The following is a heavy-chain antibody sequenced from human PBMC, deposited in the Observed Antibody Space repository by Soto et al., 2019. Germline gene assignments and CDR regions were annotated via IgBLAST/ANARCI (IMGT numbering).Heavy chain of an antibody. CDR1: GYTFTSYG. Sequence: GASVKVSCKASGYTFTSYGISWVRQAPGQGLEWMGWISAYNGNTNYAQKLQGRVTMTTDTSTSTAYMELRSLRSDDTAVYYCAVPSQLYGDYWFDPWGQGTLVTVSS. D-gene: IGHD4-17*01. CDR3: AVPSQLYGDYWFDP. V-gene: IGHV1-18*01. J-gene: IGHJ5*02. CDR2: ISAYNGNT.